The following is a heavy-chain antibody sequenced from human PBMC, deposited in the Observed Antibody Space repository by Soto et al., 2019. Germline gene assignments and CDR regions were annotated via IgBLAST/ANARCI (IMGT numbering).Heavy chain of an antibody. J-gene: IGHJ4*02. Sequence: PGGSLRLSCAASGLTFDDFAFHWVRQAPGKGLEWVSGINWNSGRVDYADSVRGRFAIARDNSKNTLYLHLTSLRAEDTAIYYCARGLRGVLDYWGQGTLVTVSS. CDR3: ARGLRGVLDY. CDR1: GLTFDDFA. V-gene: IGHV3-9*01. D-gene: IGHD5-12*01. CDR2: INWNSGRV.